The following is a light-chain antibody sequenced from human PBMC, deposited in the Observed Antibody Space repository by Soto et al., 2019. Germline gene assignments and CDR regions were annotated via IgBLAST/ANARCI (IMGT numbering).Light chain of an antibody. CDR1: QTISSW. Sequence: DIQMTQAPSTLSASVGDRVPITCRASQTISSWLAWYQQKPGKAPKLLIYKASSLESGVPSRFSGSGSGTEFTLTISSLQPDDFATYYCQQYNSYPWTSGQGTKVDIK. V-gene: IGKV1-5*03. CDR3: QQYNSYPWT. CDR2: KAS. J-gene: IGKJ1*01.